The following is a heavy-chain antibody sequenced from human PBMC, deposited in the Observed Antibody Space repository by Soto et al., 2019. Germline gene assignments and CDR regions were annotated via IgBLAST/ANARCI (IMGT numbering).Heavy chain of an antibody. V-gene: IGHV1-18*01. CDR1: GYTFTSYG. D-gene: IGHD2-15*01. J-gene: IGHJ5*02. CDR3: ARGFRLAASRWWFAP. CDR2: ISTYNGNT. Sequence: QVQLVQSGAEVKKPGASVKVSCKASGYTFTSYGISWVRQAPGQGLEWMGWISTYNGNTNYAQKLQGRVTMTTDTPTSTAYMELRSLRSDDPAVYYCARGFRLAASRWWFAPWGQGTLVTVSS.